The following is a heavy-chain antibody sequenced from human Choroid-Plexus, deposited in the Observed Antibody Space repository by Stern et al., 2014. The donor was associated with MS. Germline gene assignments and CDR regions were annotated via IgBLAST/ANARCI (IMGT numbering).Heavy chain of an antibody. Sequence: VQLLESGGGVVQPGRPLRLSCAASGFTFGSCAMHWVRQAPGKGLEGVAGVSYDGSNKYYADSVKGRFTVSRDNSQNTLYMQMSSLRAEDTAVYYCAKDRQYLTYFFDHWGQGSLVTVSS. D-gene: IGHD2-8*01. CDR2: VSYDGSNK. CDR3: AKDRQYLTYFFDH. V-gene: IGHV3-30*18. CDR1: GFTFGSCA. J-gene: IGHJ5*02.